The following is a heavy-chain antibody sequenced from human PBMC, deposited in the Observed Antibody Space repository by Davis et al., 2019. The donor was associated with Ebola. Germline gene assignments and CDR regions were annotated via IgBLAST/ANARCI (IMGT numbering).Heavy chain of an antibody. J-gene: IGHJ4*02. CDR2: ISSSSSYI. CDR3: AKDYFDY. V-gene: IGHV3-21*01. Sequence: GGSLRLSCAASGFTFSSYAMSWVRQAPGKGLEWVSSISSSSSYIYYADSVKGRFTISRDNSKNTLYLQMNSLRAEDTAVYYCAKDYFDYWGQGTLVTVSS. CDR1: GFTFSSYA.